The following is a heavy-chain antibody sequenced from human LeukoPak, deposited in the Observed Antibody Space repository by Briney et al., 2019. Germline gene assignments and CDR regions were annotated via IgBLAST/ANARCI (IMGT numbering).Heavy chain of an antibody. V-gene: IGHV3-53*01. CDR2: IYSGGST. Sequence: PGGSLRLSCAASGFTVSSNYMSWVRQAPGKGLEWVSVIYSGGSTYYADSVKGRFTISRDNSKNTLYLQMNSLRAEDTAVYYCASGGYSYGEAFDYWGQGTLVSVSS. J-gene: IGHJ4*02. CDR1: GFTVSSNY. D-gene: IGHD5-18*01. CDR3: ASGGYSYGEAFDY.